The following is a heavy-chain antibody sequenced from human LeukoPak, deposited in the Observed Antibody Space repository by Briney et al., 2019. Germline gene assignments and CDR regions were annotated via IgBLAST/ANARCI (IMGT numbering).Heavy chain of an antibody. V-gene: IGHV3-30*18. CDR1: GFTFSSYG. D-gene: IGHD3-10*01. J-gene: IGHJ4*02. Sequence: GGSLRLSCAASGFTFSSYGMHWVRQAPGRGLEWVAVISYDGSKGYYADSVKGRFTISRDNSKNTLYLQMNSLRAEDTAVYYCAKEEVYGSGSPLVDYWGQGTLDTVSS. CDR3: AKEEVYGSGSPLVDY. CDR2: ISYDGSKG.